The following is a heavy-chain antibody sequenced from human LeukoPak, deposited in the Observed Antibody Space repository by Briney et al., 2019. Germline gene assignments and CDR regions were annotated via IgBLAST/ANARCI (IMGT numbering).Heavy chain of an antibody. CDR2: ISTYDGGT. CDR1: GYTFTTFG. CDR3: ARAPSGGYYDSSGYSKFDFDY. Sequence: ASVMVSCKASGYTFTTFGINWVRQAPGQGLEWMGWISTYDGGTNYAQKFRDRVTMLRDTSTSTAYMELRSLRSDDTAVYYCARAPSGGYYDSSGYSKFDFDYWGQEPWSPSPQ. J-gene: IGHJ4*01. V-gene: IGHV1-18*01. D-gene: IGHD3-22*01.